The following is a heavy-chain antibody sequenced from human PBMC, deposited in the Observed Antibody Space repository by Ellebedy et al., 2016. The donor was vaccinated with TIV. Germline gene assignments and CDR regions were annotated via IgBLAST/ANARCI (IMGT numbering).Heavy chain of an antibody. D-gene: IGHD2-21*02. J-gene: IGHJ3*02. Sequence: SETLSLXCTVSGGSVSRSNYYWAWIRQRPGKGPEWIGNIYHTGTTFYNPSLKSRVTIFVDMSKNQFSLNLSSVTAADTAVYYCARGLRRLRTFDIWGQGTMVTVSS. CDR2: IYHTGTT. V-gene: IGHV4-39*01. CDR1: GGSVSRSNYY. CDR3: ARGLRRLRTFDI.